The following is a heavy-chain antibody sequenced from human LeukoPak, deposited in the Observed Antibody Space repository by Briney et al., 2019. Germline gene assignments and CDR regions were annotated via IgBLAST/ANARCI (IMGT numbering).Heavy chain of an antibody. CDR3: AKGPPDSSNWYKRTEG. CDR2: ISGSGDST. V-gene: IGHV3-23*01. D-gene: IGHD6-13*01. Sequence: GGSLRLSCAASGFTFSDYYMSWIRQAPGKGLEWVSDISGSGDSTHYADSVKGRFTISRDNSKNTLYLQMNSLRVEDTAVYYCAKGPPDSSNWYKRTEGWGQGTLVTVSS. CDR1: GFTFSDYY. J-gene: IGHJ4*02.